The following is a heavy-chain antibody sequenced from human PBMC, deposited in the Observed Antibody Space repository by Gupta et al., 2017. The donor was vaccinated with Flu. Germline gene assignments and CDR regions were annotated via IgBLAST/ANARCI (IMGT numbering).Heavy chain of an antibody. V-gene: IGHV3-30*18. D-gene: IGHD6-19*01. CDR1: GFNFSSYG. CDR3: AKEVAVAGSYAYTTYGMDV. Sequence: QVQLVESGGGVVQPGRSLRLSCAASGFNFSSYGMNWVRQAPGKGLEWVAVISYDGINKYYSDSVKGRFTISRDNSKNTLYLQMNSLRAEDTAVYYCAKEVAVAGSYAYTTYGMDVWGQGPTVTVSS. J-gene: IGHJ6*02. CDR2: ISYDGINK.